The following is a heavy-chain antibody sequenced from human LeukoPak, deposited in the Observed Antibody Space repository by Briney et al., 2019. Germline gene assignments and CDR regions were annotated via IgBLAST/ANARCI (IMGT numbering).Heavy chain of an antibody. V-gene: IGHV4-4*07. Sequence: SETLSLTCTVSGASISSYYWSWVRHPAGKGLEWIGRVYTSGSASYNPSLESRVTMSIDLSKDQFSLRLISVTAADTAVYYCASLGISWGQGTLVTVSS. D-gene: IGHD1-26*01. CDR1: GASISSYY. J-gene: IGHJ5*02. CDR2: VYTSGSA. CDR3: ASLGIS.